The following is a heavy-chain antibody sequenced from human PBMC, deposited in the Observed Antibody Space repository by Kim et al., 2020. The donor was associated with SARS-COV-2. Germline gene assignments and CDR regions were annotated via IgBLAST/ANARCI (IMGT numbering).Heavy chain of an antibody. CDR3: ARVPYYYDSSGYYSAFDI. V-gene: IGHV4-31*03. CDR1: GGSISSGGYY. D-gene: IGHD3-22*01. J-gene: IGHJ3*02. Sequence: SETLSLTCTVSGGSISSGGYYWSWIRQHPGKGLEWIGYIYYSGSTYYNPSLKSRVTISVDTSKNQFSLKLSSVTAADTAVYYCARVPYYYDSSGYYSAFDIWGQGTMVTVSS. CDR2: IYYSGST.